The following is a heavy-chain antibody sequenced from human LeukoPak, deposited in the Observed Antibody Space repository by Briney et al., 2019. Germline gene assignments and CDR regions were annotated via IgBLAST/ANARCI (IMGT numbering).Heavy chain of an antibody. Sequence: SETLSLTCTVSGGSIRSSYYYWGWIRQPPGKGLEWIGSIYDSGSTYYNPSLKSRVTISVDTSKNQFSLKLNSVTAADTAVYYCARDRSWESSSWPYYYYYGMDVWGQGTTVTVSS. J-gene: IGHJ6*02. V-gene: IGHV4-39*02. CDR3: ARDRSWESSSWPYYYYYGMDV. CDR2: IYDSGST. D-gene: IGHD6-13*01. CDR1: GGSIRSSYYY.